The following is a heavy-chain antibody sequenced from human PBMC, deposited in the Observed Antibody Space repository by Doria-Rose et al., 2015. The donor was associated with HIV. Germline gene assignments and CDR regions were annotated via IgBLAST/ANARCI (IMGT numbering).Heavy chain of an antibody. D-gene: IGHD6-13*01. V-gene: IGHV2-26*01. CDR2: IFSDDER. J-gene: IGHJ4*02. CDR3: ARIKSSRWYHKYYFDF. Sequence: SGPVLVRPTETLTLTCTVSGVSLSSPGMGVSWTRPPPGKDLSWLANIFSDDERSYKTSLKSRLTISRGTSKSQVVLTMTDMDPVDTATYYCARIKSSRWYHKYYFDFWGQGTLVIVSA. CDR1: GVSLSSPGMG.